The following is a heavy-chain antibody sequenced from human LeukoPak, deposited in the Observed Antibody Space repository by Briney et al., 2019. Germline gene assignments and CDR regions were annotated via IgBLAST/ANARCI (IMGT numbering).Heavy chain of an antibody. J-gene: IGHJ4*02. CDR1: GFTISSSY. V-gene: IGHV3-66*01. CDR2: IYGADTI. CDR3: ARGARGAYFDY. D-gene: IGHD4/OR15-4a*01. Sequence: PGGSLRLSCAASGFTISSSYMSWVRQVPGKGLEWVSCIYGADTIYYADFVKDRFTISRDSNRNILYLQMNSLRADDTAVYYCARGARGAYFDYWGQGTTVTVSS.